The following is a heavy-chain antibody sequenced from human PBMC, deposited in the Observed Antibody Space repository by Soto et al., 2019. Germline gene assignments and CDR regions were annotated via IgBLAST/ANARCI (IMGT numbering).Heavy chain of an antibody. CDR3: ARYRREAVAGYTLDN. CDR2: VYNSGST. D-gene: IGHD6-13*01. V-gene: IGHV4-59*01. J-gene: IGHJ4*02. CDR1: GGSISNYY. Sequence: SETLSLTCTVSGGSISNYYWTWIRQPPGKGLEWIGYVYNSGSTNYNPSLKSRVTISEDTSKSQFSLKVNSMTAADTAVYYCARYRREAVAGYTLDNWGQGILVTVPQ.